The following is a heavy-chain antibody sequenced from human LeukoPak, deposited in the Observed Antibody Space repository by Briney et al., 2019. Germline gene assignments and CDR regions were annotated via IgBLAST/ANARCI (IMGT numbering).Heavy chain of an antibody. J-gene: IGHJ2*01. CDR2: ISGTGGST. CDR3: AKGGYYGPRYFDL. V-gene: IGHV3-23*01. D-gene: IGHD3-10*01. Sequence: GGSLRLSCAASGFTFSSYAVTWVRQAPGKGQEWVSAISGTGGSTFYADSVKGRFTTSRDNSKNTLYLQMNSLRADDTAVYYCAKGGYYGPRYFDLWGRGTLVTVSS. CDR1: GFTFSSYA.